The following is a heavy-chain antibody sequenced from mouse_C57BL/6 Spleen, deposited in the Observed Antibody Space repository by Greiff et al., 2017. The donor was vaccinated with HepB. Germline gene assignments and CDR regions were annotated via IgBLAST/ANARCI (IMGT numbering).Heavy chain of an antibody. Sequence: EVQVVESGGGLVQPGGSLSLSCAASGFTFTDYYMSWVRQPPGKALEWLGFIRNKANGYTTEYSASVKGRFTISRDNSQSILYLQMNALRAEDSATYYGARYQRGAMDYWGQGTSVTVSS. CDR2: IRNKANGYTT. CDR1: GFTFTDYY. V-gene: IGHV7-3*01. J-gene: IGHJ4*01. CDR3: ARYQRGAMDY.